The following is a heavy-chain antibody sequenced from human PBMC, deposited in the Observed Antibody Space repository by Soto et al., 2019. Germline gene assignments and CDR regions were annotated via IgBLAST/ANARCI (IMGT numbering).Heavy chain of an antibody. V-gene: IGHV4-30-4*01. J-gene: IGHJ6*02. D-gene: IGHD3-3*01. CDR1: GGSISSGDYY. Sequence: PSETLSLTCTVSGGSISSGDYYWSWIRQPPGKGLEWIGYIYYSGSTYYNPSLKSRVTISVDTSKNQFSLKLSSVTAADTAVYYCARGGYDFSYYYYYGMDVWGQGTTVTVS. CDR3: ARGGYDFSYYYYYGMDV. CDR2: IYYSGST.